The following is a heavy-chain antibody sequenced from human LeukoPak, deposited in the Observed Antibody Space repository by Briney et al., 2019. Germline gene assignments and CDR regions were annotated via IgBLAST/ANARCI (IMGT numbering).Heavy chain of an antibody. CDR2: IYRSGST. J-gene: IGHJ4*02. CDR3: ARDLATAGFQDH. V-gene: IGHV4-4*02. CDR1: GGSISSSNW. D-gene: IGHD6-13*01. Sequence: SETLSLTCAISGGSISSSNWWTWVRQPPGKGLEWIGEIYRSGSTNYNPSLKSRVTISVDKSKNQFSLKLSSVTAADTAVYYCARDLATAGFQDHWGQGTLVTVSS.